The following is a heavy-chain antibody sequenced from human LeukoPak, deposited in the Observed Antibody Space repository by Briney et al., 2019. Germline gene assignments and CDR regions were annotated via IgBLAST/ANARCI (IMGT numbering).Heavy chain of an antibody. CDR1: GGSISSYY. D-gene: IGHD1-26*01. V-gene: IGHV4-59*01. J-gene: IGHJ3*02. CDR3: ARDYSRGADNHDAFDI. Sequence: PSETLSLTCTVSGGSISSYYWSWIRQPPGKGLEWIGYIYYSGSTNYNPSLKSRVTISVDTSKNQFSLKLSSVTAADTAVYYCARDYSRGADNHDAFDIWGQGTMVTVSS. CDR2: IYYSGST.